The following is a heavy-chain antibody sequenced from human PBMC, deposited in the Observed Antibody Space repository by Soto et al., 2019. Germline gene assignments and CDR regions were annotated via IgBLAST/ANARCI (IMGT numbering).Heavy chain of an antibody. CDR1: GFTFSSYA. Sequence: EVQLLESGGGLVQPGGSLRLSCAASGFTFSSYAMSWVRQAPGKGLEWVSAISGSGGTTYYADSVKGRFTFSRDNSKNALYLQMNRLIAEDTAVYYCAKAANGWFSAFDIWGQGTMVTVSS. CDR2: ISGSGGTT. CDR3: AKAANGWFSAFDI. J-gene: IGHJ3*02. V-gene: IGHV3-23*01. D-gene: IGHD6-19*01.